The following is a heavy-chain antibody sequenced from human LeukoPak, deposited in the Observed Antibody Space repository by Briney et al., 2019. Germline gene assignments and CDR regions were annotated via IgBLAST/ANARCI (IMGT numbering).Heavy chain of an antibody. CDR1: GGTFSSYA. CDR3: AVMGAVSF. J-gene: IGHJ4*02. D-gene: IGHD1-26*01. V-gene: IGHV1-69*05. Sequence: ASVKVSCKASGGTFSSYAISWVRQAPGQGLEWMGGIIPIFGTANYAQKFQGRVTITTDESTSTAYMELSRLRSDDTAVYYCAVMGAVSFWGQGTLVTVSS. CDR2: IIPIFGTA.